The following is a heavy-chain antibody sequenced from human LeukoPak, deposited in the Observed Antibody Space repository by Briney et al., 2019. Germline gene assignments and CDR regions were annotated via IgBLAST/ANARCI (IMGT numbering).Heavy chain of an antibody. V-gene: IGHV3-21*01. J-gene: IGHJ4*02. CDR1: GFSFRSYS. CDR3: ARGRLEGGETFDS. Sequence: PGTSPRLSCAASGFSFRSYSMDWVRQAPGKGLEWVSSITGSSSYISYADSVKGRFTISRDNAENSLFLQMNSLRPEDTAVYFCARGRLEGGETFDSWGQGTLVTVSS. CDR2: ITGSSSYI. D-gene: IGHD1-1*01.